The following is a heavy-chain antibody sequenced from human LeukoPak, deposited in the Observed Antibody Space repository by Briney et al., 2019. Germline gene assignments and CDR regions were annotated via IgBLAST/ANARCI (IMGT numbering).Heavy chain of an antibody. D-gene: IGHD2-2*01. CDR2: IIPILGIT. Sequence: ASVKVSCKASGGTFSTYSISWVRQAPGQGLEWMGKIIPILGITNYAQKFQGRVTLTVDKSTSTAYMELNSLTSEDTAVYYCARLVDCSTSNCHYRSSWFDPWGQGTLVTVSS. J-gene: IGHJ5*02. V-gene: IGHV1-69*02. CDR3: ARLVDCSTSNCHYRSSWFDP. CDR1: GGTFSTYS.